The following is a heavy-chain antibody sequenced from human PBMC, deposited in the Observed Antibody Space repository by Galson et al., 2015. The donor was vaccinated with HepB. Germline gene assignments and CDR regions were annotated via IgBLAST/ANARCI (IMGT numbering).Heavy chain of an antibody. V-gene: IGHV4-34*01. CDR2: INHSGST. CDR3: ARETESIFDY. D-gene: IGHD1-14*01. J-gene: IGHJ4*02. CDR1: GGSFSGYY. Sequence: ETLSLTCAVYGGSFSGYYWSWIRQPPGKGLEWIGEINHSGSTNYNPSLKSRVTISVDTSKNQFSLKLSSVTAADTAVYYCARETESIFDYWGQGTLVTVSS.